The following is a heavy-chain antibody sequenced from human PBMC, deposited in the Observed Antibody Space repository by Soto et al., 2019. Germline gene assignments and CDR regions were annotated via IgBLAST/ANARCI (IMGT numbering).Heavy chain of an antibody. CDR3: ARGRYGEY. Sequence: QVHLVQSGAEVKKPGASVKVSCKGSGYAFTTYGLTWVRQAPGQGLEWTGWISAQNGNTNYAQKLQGRVTATRAPSTSTAYMELRGLRSEETAVYYCARGRYGEYWGQGARVSVSS. CDR2: ISAQNGNT. J-gene: IGHJ4*02. V-gene: IGHV1-18*01. CDR1: GYAFTTYG. D-gene: IGHD3-10*01.